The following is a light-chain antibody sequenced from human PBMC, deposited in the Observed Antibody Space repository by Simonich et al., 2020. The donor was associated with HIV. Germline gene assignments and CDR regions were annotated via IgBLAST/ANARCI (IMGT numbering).Light chain of an antibody. J-gene: IGKJ2*01. CDR3: QQSYSTPRT. V-gene: IGKV1-39*01. Sequence: DIQMTQSPSSLSASVGDRVTITCLASQSISSYLNWYQQKPGKAPKLLIYAASSLQSGVPSRFSGSVSGTDFTLTISSLQPEDFATYYCQQSYSTPRTFGQGTKLEIK. CDR1: QSISSY. CDR2: AAS.